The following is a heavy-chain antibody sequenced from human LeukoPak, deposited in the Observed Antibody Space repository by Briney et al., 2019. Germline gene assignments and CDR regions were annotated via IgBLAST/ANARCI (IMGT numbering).Heavy chain of an antibody. D-gene: IGHD3-10*01. CDR2: IYPGDSDT. J-gene: IGHJ5*02. Sequence: GESLKISCKGAGYSFTSYWSGGVRQRPGKGLEWMGIIYPGDSDTRYSPSFQGQVTISADKSISTAYLQWSSLKASDTAMYYCARQSSSYGSGSSAWGQGTLVTVSS. CDR1: GYSFTSYW. V-gene: IGHV5-51*01. CDR3: ARQSSSYGSGSSA.